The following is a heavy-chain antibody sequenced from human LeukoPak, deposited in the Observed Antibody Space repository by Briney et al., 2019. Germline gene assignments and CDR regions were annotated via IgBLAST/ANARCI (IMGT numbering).Heavy chain of an antibody. J-gene: IGHJ5*02. D-gene: IGHD5-24*01. V-gene: IGHV3-33*01. CDR1: GFTFGSYG. Sequence: GGSLRLSCEASGFTFGSYGMHWVRQAPGKGLEWVAVIWYDGSKKYYADSVKGRFTISRDNSKNTLDLQMNSLRAADTAVYYCARDGLRGNNWFDPWGQGTLVTVSS. CDR2: IWYDGSKK. CDR3: ARDGLRGNNWFDP.